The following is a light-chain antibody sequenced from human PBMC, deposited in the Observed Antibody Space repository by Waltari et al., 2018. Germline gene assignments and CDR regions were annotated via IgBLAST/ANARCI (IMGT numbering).Light chain of an antibody. J-gene: IGKJ4*01. CDR3: QHYSDLPLT. CDR1: QNVANN. V-gene: IGKV3D-15*01. CDR2: GAS. Sequence: EIVMTQSPATLSVSPGEGATLSCRASQNVANNLAWYQQKSGQAPRLLIYGASTRATGIPVRFIGSGSGTEFALTISSLQSGDSAVYYCQHYSDLPLTFGAGTKVEI.